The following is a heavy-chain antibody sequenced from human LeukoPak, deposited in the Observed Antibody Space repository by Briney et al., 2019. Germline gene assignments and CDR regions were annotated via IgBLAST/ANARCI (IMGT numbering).Heavy chain of an antibody. D-gene: IGHD3-22*01. CDR3: ARDYYDSSGYSTYYFDY. V-gene: IGHV3-30-3*01. CDR2: ISSDGSNK. CDR1: GFIFSSYA. J-gene: IGHJ4*02. Sequence: GGSLRLSCAASGFIFSSYAMHWVRQAPGKGLEWVAVISSDGSNKNSADSVKGRFTISRDNSKNTLYLQMNSLRAEDTAVYYCARDYYDSSGYSTYYFDYWGQGTLVTVSS.